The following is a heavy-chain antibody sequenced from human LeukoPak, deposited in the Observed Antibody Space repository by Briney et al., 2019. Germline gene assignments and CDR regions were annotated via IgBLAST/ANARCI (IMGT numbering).Heavy chain of an antibody. CDR2: IYYSGST. J-gene: IGHJ6*02. CDR1: GGFISSRSYY. D-gene: IGHD5-18*01. Sequence: SETLSLTCTVSGGFISSRSYYWGWIRQAPGKGLEWIGSIYYSGSTYYNPSLKSRVTISVDTSKNQFSLKLSSVTAADTAVYYCARHAPPYSNYGMDVWGQGTAVTVSS. V-gene: IGHV4-39*01. CDR3: ARHAPPYSNYGMDV.